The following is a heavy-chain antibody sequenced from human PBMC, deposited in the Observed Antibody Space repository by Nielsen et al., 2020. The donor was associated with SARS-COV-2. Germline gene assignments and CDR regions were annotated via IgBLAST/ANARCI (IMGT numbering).Heavy chain of an antibody. V-gene: IGHV4-34*01. CDR2: INHSGST. J-gene: IGHJ6*03. Sequence: RQAPGKGLEWIGEINHSGSTNYNPSLKSRVTISVDTSKNQFSLKLSSVTAADTAVYYCARTFSTYDFWSGYPYRYYYYMDVWGKGTTVTVSS. D-gene: IGHD3-3*01. CDR3: ARTFSTYDFWSGYPYRYYYYMDV.